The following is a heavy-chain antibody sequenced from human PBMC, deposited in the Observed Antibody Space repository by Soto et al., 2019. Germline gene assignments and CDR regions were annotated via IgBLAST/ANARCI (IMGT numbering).Heavy chain of an antibody. CDR2: INAGTGKT. CDR3: ATALHGYNAFDY. V-gene: IGHV1-3*01. D-gene: IGHD5-12*01. J-gene: IGHJ4*02. CDR1: GSTFTTNA. Sequence: GASVKVSWKASGSTFTTNAIHSLLQAPGQSLEWMGWINAGTGKTKYSQTFQGRVTITRDASASTAYMELSSLRSEDTAVYYCATALHGYNAFDYWGQGTPVTVSS.